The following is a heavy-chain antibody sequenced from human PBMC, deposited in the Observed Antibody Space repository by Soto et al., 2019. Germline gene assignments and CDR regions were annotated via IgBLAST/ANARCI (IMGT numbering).Heavy chain of an antibody. CDR2: ISSSGSTI. Sequence: EVQLVESGGGLVQPGGSLRLSCAASGFTFSSYEMNWVRQAPGKGLEWVSYISSSGSTIYYADSVKGRFTISRDNAKNSLYLQMNSLGAEDTAVYYCGGGRDYYWLAFDIWGQGTMVTVSS. J-gene: IGHJ3*02. V-gene: IGHV3-48*03. D-gene: IGHD3-10*01. CDR1: GFTFSSYE. CDR3: GGGRDYYWLAFDI.